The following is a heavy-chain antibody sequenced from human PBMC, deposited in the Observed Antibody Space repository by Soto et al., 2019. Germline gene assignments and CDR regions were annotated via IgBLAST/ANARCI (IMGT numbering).Heavy chain of an antibody. CDR3: AKYAGAVYDFWSGYFDH. CDR2: ISFNSGSI. CDR1: GFTFDDYA. V-gene: IGHV3-9*01. D-gene: IGHD3-3*01. J-gene: IGHJ4*02. Sequence: SLSLSCAASGFTFDDYAMHWVRQAPGKGLEWVSGISFNSGSIGYADSAKGRFTISRDNAKNSLYLQMNSLRAEDTALYYCAKYAGAVYDFWSGYFDHWGQGTLVTVSS.